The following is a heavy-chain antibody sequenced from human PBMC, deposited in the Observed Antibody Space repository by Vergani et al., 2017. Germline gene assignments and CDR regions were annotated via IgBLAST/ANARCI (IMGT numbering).Heavy chain of an antibody. CDR3: AKQGCTSATCYTNF. CDR1: GFTFSDYA. J-gene: IGHJ4*02. Sequence: EMQLLESGGGLVQPGGSLRLFCAASGFTFSDYAMNWGRQAPGKGLEWVSSISGSGGNTYYAYSVKGRFTISRDNSKNVLSLQMNSLRAEDTAVYYCAKQGCTSATCYTNFWGQGTLVTVSS. CDR2: ISGSGGNT. D-gene: IGHD2-2*02. V-gene: IGHV3-23*01.